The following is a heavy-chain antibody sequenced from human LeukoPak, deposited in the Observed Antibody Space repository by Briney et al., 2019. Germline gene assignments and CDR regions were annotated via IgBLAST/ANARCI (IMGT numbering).Heavy chain of an antibody. V-gene: IGHV3-30*04. Sequence: GGSLRLSCAASGFTFGSYAMHWVRQAPGKGLEWVAVISYDGSNKYYADYVKGRFTISRDNSKNTLYLQMNSLRAEDTAVYYCARVRGYSGSYFDYWGQGTLVTVSS. CDR1: GFTFGSYA. D-gene: IGHD5-18*01. CDR2: ISYDGSNK. CDR3: ARVRGYSGSYFDY. J-gene: IGHJ4*02.